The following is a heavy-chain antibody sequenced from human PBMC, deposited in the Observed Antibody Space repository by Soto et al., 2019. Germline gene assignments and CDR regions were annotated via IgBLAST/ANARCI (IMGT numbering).Heavy chain of an antibody. Sequence: YSWNWIRQPPGKGLEWIAYIDHSGNTYYNPSLKSRVTISLDRPKNQFSLKLSSVTAADTAVYYCARERYGGGEFDYWGQGILVTVSS. J-gene: IGHJ4*02. CDR2: IDHSGNT. CDR1: YS. D-gene: IGHD3-16*01. V-gene: IGHV4-30-2*01. CDR3: ARERYGGGEFDY.